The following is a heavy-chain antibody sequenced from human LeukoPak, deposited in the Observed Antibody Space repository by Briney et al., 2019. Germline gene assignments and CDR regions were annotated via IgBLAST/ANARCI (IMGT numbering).Heavy chain of an antibody. J-gene: IGHJ4*02. CDR3: ARRRDFIDY. CDR2: SSSSGRTI. Sequence: GGSLRLSCAASGFTLSGYYMSRIRQAPGKGLEWVSYSSSSGRTIYYADSVKGRFAISRDNAKNSLYLQMNSLRAEDTAVYYCARRRDFIDYWGQGTLVTVSS. CDR1: GFTLSGYY. V-gene: IGHV3-11*01. D-gene: IGHD3/OR15-3a*01.